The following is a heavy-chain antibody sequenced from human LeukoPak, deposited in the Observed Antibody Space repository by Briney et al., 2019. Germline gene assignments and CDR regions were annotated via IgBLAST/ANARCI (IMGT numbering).Heavy chain of an antibody. J-gene: IGHJ3*02. CDR1: GDSISSGGYY. CDR2: VHYTGST. D-gene: IGHD3-10*01. CDR3: ARGYGSGSYFNPTGAFDI. Sequence: SETLSLTCTVSGDSISSGGYYWSWLRQHPGEGLEWIGYVHYTGSTYYNPSLESRITISVGTSKSQFSLRLSSVTAADTAVYYCARGYGSGSYFNPTGAFDIWGQGTMVTVSS. V-gene: IGHV4-31*03.